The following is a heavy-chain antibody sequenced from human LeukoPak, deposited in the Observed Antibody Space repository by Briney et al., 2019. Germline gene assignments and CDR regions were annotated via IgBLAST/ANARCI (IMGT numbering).Heavy chain of an antibody. V-gene: IGHV4-59*08. CDR3: ARGYGDIVLLDY. Sequence: PSETLSLTCAVYGGSFSGYYWSWIRQPPGKGLEWIGYIYYSGSTNYNPSLKSRVTISVDTSKNQFSLKLSSVTAADTAVYYCARGYGDIVLLDYWGQGTLVTVSS. CDR1: GGSFSGYY. CDR2: IYYSGST. D-gene: IGHD4-17*01. J-gene: IGHJ4*02.